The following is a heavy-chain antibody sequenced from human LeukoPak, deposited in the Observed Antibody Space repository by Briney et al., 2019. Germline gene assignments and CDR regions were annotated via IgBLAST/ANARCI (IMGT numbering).Heavy chain of an antibody. CDR3: VKDGLMRFLDY. CDR2: ISHDGTNK. V-gene: IGHV3-30*18. Sequence: GRSLRLSCAASAFIFSSYDMHWVRQAPGKGLEWVALISHDGTNKQYADSVKGRFTISRDNSKNTLYLQMNSLRAEDTAVYYCVKDGLMRFLDYWGQGTLVTVSS. CDR1: AFIFSSYD. J-gene: IGHJ4*02. D-gene: IGHD2-8*01.